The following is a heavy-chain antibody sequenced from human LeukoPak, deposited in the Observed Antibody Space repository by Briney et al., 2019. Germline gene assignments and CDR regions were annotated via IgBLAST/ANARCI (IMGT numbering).Heavy chain of an antibody. CDR3: ARVSSGVYFDY. Sequence: SETLSLTCTVSGASISSYDWSWIRPPPGKGLELIGYIYYSGRTNYNPSLKSRVTISVATSKHQSSLKLSSVTAADTAVYYCARVSSGVYFDYWGQGTLVTVSS. D-gene: IGHD2-15*01. V-gene: IGHV4-59*01. CDR2: IYYSGRT. CDR1: GASISSYD. J-gene: IGHJ4*02.